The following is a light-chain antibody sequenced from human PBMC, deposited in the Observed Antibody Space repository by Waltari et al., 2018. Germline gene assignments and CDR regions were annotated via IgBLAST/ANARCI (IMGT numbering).Light chain of an antibody. J-gene: IGKJ4*01. V-gene: IGKV3-15*01. Sequence: EVVMTQSPAPLSVSPGEGATLSCRASQSVSTNLAWFQQRSGQAPRLLLYGASTRATGIPAKFSGSGSGTEFTLTISSLQSEDFVLYYCQQYESWPLTFGGGTKVEI. CDR3: QQYESWPLT. CDR2: GAS. CDR1: QSVSTN.